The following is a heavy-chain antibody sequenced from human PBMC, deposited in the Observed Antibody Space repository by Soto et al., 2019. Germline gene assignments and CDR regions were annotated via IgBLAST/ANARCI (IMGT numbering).Heavy chain of an antibody. V-gene: IGHV3-30-3*01. CDR2: ISYDGNNK. Sequence: VQLVESGGGVVQPGRSLRLSCAASGFTFSTYAMEWVRQAPGKGLDWVALISYDGNNKYYADSVRGRFTISRDNSKNTLYLQMNTLRPEDTALYFCARPVEPFYYYGMDVW. CDR1: GFTFSTYA. J-gene: IGHJ6*01. CDR3: ARPVEPFYYYGMDV.